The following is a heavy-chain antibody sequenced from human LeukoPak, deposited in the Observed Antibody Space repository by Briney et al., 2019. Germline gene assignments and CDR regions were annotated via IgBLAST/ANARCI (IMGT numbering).Heavy chain of an antibody. CDR2: IYYNGST. V-gene: IGHV4-39*01. CDR3: ARVVTAVTTFDF. D-gene: IGHD2-21*02. CDR1: GGAISSSNYY. Sequence: SSETLSLTCTVSGGAISSSNYYWAWIRQPPGKGLEWIGTIYYNGSTYSNPSLKSRVTISVDTSKNQFSLKLSSVTAADTAVYYCARVVTAVTTFDFWGQGTLVTVSS. J-gene: IGHJ4*02.